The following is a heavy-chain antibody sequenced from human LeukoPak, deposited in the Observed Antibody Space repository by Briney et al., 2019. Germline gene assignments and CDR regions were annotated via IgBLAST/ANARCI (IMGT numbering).Heavy chain of an antibody. Sequence: ASVKVSCKASGYTFTNYGISWVRQAPGQGLEWMGWISAYNGHTNYAQNLQGRVTMTTDTSTSTAYMELRSLRSDDTAVYFCARDSSGFPRDVSDYWGQGTLVTVSS. CDR3: ARDSSGFPRDVSDY. CDR1: GYTFTNYG. V-gene: IGHV1-18*01. CDR2: ISAYNGHT. J-gene: IGHJ4*02. D-gene: IGHD3-22*01.